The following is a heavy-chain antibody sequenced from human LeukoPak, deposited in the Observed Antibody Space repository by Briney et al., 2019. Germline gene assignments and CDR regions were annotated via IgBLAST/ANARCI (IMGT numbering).Heavy chain of an antibody. CDR3: AGRTVATIHFDY. J-gene: IGHJ4*02. D-gene: IGHD5-12*01. Sequence: SETLSLTCTVSGGSISTNSYYWGPIRRPPGNGLQWIGSISYSGSAYYIPSLKSRVTISVDTSKNQFSLRLSSVTAADTALYYCAGRTVATIHFDYWGQGTLVTVSS. CDR1: GGSISTNSYY. CDR2: ISYSGSA. V-gene: IGHV4-39*01.